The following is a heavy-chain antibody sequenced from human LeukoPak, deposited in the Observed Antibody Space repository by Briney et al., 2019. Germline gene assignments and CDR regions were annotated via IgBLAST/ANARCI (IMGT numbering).Heavy chain of an antibody. V-gene: IGHV3-7*01. D-gene: IGHD2-2*01. J-gene: IGHJ4*02. CDR1: EFTFRGYW. CDR3: ARDGFVGVADY. Sequence: PGGTLRLSCAASEFTFRGYWMNWVPDAPGKGLEWGANIKQDGSEKRYMDSVRGRFTISRDNAKNSLYLQMNSLRVEDTAVYYCARDGFVGVADYWGQGTPVTVSS. CDR2: IKQDGSEK.